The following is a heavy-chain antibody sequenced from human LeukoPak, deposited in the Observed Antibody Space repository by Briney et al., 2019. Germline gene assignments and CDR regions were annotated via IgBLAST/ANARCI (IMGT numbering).Heavy chain of an antibody. CDR3: ARVTSRSGYYXDY. D-gene: IGHD1-14*01. V-gene: IGHV3-53*01. J-gene: IGHJ4*02. CDR2: IYSGGST. CDR1: GFTITRNY. Sequence: GGSLRLSCAASGFTITRNYMTWVRQAPGKGLEWVSLIYSGGSTSYSDSVKGRFTISRDTSKETVYLQMDSLRAEDTAVYYCARVTSRSGYYXDYXXQGSXVTVSS.